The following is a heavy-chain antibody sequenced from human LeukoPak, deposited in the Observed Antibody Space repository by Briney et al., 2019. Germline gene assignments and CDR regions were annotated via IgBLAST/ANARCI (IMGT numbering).Heavy chain of an antibody. J-gene: IGHJ4*02. V-gene: IGHV4-38-2*01. CDR3: ARQGYSSGSYYFDY. D-gene: IGHD6-19*01. Sequence: SETLSLTCAVSGYSISSGYYWGWIRQPPGKGLEWIANIYHNGIAYYNPSLKSRVTISLDTSKNQFSLKLSSVTAADTAVYYCARQGYSSGSYYFDYWGQGTLVTVSS. CDR2: IYHNGIA. CDR1: GYSISSGYY.